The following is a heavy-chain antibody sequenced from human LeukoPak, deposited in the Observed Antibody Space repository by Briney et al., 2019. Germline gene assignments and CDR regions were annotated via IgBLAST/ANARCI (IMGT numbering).Heavy chain of an antibody. D-gene: IGHD6-19*01. J-gene: IGHJ6*02. CDR3: AREVAVSGTENGAFNV. V-gene: IGHV3-30-3*01. CDR2: ISFDGTNK. CDR1: GFSFSSYA. Sequence: GRSLRLSCAASGFSFSSYAMHWVRQAPGKGLEWVAVISFDGTNKYYADSVKGRLTISRDNSENTLHLQMNSLRPEDAAVYFCAREVAVSGTENGAFNVWGPGTTVTVSS.